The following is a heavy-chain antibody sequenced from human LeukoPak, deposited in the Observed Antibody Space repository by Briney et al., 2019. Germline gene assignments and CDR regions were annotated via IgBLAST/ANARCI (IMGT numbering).Heavy chain of an antibody. Sequence: ASVKVSCKASGGTFGSYAINWVRQAPGQGLEWMGGIIPIFGTANYAQKFQGRVTITADESTSTAYMELSSLRSEDTAVYYCARDGKRLYDSSGYYPYWGQGTLVTVSS. CDR1: GGTFGSYA. D-gene: IGHD3-22*01. CDR2: IIPIFGTA. J-gene: IGHJ4*02. CDR3: ARDGKRLYDSSGYYPY. V-gene: IGHV1-69*13.